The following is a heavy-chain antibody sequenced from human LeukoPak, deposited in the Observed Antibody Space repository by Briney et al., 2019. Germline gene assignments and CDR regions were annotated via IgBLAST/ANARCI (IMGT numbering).Heavy chain of an antibody. J-gene: IGHJ3*02. Sequence: PGRSLRLSCAASGFNFDDYVMHWVRQAPGKGLEWVSGISWNSGTIGYADSVKGRFTISRDNAKNSLYLQMNSLRAEDTALYYCAKAVYDQMHTFDIWGQGTMVTVSS. CDR2: ISWNSGTI. CDR3: AKAVYDQMHTFDI. V-gene: IGHV3-9*01. D-gene: IGHD2-2*01. CDR1: GFNFDDYV.